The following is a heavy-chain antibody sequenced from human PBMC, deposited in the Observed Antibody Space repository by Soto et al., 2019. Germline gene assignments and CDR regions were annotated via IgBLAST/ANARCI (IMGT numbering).Heavy chain of an antibody. V-gene: IGHV3-23*01. CDR2: ISGSGNKT. CDR1: GFTFSTYA. CDR3: VRGVRLHFDL. J-gene: IGHJ4*02. Sequence: GWSLRLSCGVSGFTFSTYAMSWVRQAPGKGLEWVSAISGSGNKTFYADSVKGRFTISRDNSKNTLHLHMSSLRVEDTAVYYCVRGVRLHFDLWGQGTLVTVSS.